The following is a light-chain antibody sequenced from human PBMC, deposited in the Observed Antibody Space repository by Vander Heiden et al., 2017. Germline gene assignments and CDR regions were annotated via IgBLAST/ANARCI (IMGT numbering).Light chain of an antibody. J-gene: IGLJ1*01. CDR3: SSYTTSSTQV. CDR1: SIEVGNDNY. CDR2: DVT. V-gene: IGLV2-14*03. Sequence: QSALTHPAPVPGSPGQSITISCAGTSIEVGNDNYVSWYQQHPGKAPKLVIYDVTNRPSGVSNRFSGAKSGNTASLTISGLQPEDEADYYCSSYTTSSTQVFGTGTKVTVL.